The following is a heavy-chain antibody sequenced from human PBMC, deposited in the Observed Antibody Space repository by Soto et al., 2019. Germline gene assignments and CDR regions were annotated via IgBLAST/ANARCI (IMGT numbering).Heavy chain of an antibody. D-gene: IGHD3-22*01. J-gene: IGHJ4*02. Sequence: SVKVSCKASGGTFSSYAISWVRQAPGQGLEWMGGIIPIFGTANYAQKFQGRVTITADESTSTAYMELSSLRSEDTAVYYCARGYYDSSGYYSFYFDYWGQGTLVTVS. CDR1: GGTFSSYA. CDR3: ARGYYDSSGYYSFYFDY. V-gene: IGHV1-69*13. CDR2: IIPIFGTA.